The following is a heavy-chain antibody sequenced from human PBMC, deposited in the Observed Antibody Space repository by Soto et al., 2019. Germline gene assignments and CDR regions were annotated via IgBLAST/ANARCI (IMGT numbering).Heavy chain of an antibody. D-gene: IGHD6-13*01. J-gene: IGHJ4*02. CDR3: AAGVAAAGYFDY. V-gene: IGHV3-23*01. Sequence: GGSLRLSCAASGFTFSSYAMSWVREAPGKGLEWVSAISGSGGSTYYADSVKGRFTISRGNSKNTLYLQMNSLRAEDTAVYYCAAGVAAAGYFDYWGQGTLVTVSS. CDR1: GFTFSSYA. CDR2: ISGSGGST.